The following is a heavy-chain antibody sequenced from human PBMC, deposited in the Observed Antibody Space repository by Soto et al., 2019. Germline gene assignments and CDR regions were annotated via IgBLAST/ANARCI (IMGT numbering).Heavy chain of an antibody. D-gene: IGHD1-26*01. Sequence: QVQLVQSGDEVKKSGASLKVSCKASGYTFTGYYIHWVRQAPGQGLEWMGWINPKSGDTNYAQKFQGRVSMNRDTSITTAYMEVSRLKSDDTAVYYCARGSPRMGALPTYWGQGTLVTVSS. V-gene: IGHV1-2*02. J-gene: IGHJ4*02. CDR3: ARGSPRMGALPTY. CDR2: INPKSGDT. CDR1: GYTFTGYY.